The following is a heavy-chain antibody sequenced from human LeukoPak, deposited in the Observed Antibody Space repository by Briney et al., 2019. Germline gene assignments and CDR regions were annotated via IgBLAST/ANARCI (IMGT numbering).Heavy chain of an antibody. CDR3: ARDQIGSW. CDR2: ISSSSSYI. CDR1: GFTFSSYS. D-gene: IGHD6-13*01. V-gene: IGHV3-21*01. J-gene: IGHJ4*02. Sequence: GGSLRLSCAASGFTFSSYSMNWVRQAPGKGLEWVSSISSSSSYIYYADSVKGRFTISRDNAKNSLYLQMDSLRVEDTAMYYCARDQIGSWWGQGTLVIVSS.